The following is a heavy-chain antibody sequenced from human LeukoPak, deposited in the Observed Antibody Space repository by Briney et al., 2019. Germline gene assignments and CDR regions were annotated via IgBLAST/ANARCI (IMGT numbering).Heavy chain of an antibody. CDR3: ARDSPHSHYSGHGYDDFDI. J-gene: IGHJ3*02. CDR1: GYTFNSYG. CDR2: ISAYDGKT. D-gene: IGHD1-26*01. Sequence: ASMKVSCKASGYTFNSYGISWVRQAPGQGLEWMGWISAYDGKTYSAQRFQGRVTMTTDTSTSTAYMELRSLRSDDTAVYYCARDSPHSHYSGHGYDDFDIWGQGTMVTVSS. V-gene: IGHV1-18*01.